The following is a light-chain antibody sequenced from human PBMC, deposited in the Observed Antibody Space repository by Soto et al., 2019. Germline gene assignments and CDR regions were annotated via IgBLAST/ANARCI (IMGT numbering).Light chain of an antibody. CDR3: QQYGSAPWT. CDR1: LSVASNY. V-gene: IGKV3-20*01. J-gene: IGKJ1*01. CDR2: AAS. Sequence: EIVLTQSPGTLPLSPGERATLSCRASLSVASNYVAWYQQKQGQAPRLLIYAASGRATGIPDRFSGSGSGTDCTLTIRRLEPEDFAVYYCQQYGSAPWTFGQGTNLEIK.